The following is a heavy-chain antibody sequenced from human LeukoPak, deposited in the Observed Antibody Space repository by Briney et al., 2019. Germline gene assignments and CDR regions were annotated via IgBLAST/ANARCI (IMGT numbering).Heavy chain of an antibody. V-gene: IGHV3-21*01. J-gene: IGHJ4*02. Sequence: GRSLRLSCAASGFTFSSYSMNWVRQAPGKGLEWVSSISSSSSYIYYADSVKGRFTISRDNAKNSLYLQMNSLRAEDTAVYYCARFYANEWELPHWGQGTLVTVSS. D-gene: IGHD1-26*01. CDR3: ARFYANEWELPH. CDR1: GFTFSSYS. CDR2: ISSSSSYI.